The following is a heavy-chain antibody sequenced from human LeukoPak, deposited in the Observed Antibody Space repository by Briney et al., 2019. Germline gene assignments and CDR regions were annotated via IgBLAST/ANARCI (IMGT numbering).Heavy chain of an antibody. Sequence: GGSLRLSCTASGFTFSASAMNWVRQAPGKGLEWVAVITYDGGSQHYADSVRGRFTISRDNSRNTVLLHMNSLRTEDTAVYYCARDNHWAADYWGQGTLVTVSS. J-gene: IGHJ4*02. D-gene: IGHD7-27*01. V-gene: IGHV3-30-3*01. CDR2: ITYDGGSQ. CDR1: GFTFSASA. CDR3: ARDNHWAADY.